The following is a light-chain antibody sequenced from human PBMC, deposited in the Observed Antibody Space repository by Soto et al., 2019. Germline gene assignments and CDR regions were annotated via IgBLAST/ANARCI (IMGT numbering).Light chain of an antibody. J-gene: IGKJ1*01. Sequence: RVMTQSPDTLSVSPGERATLSCRASETVRSNLAWYQQKPGQAPRLLIYAASTRATGIPARFIGNGSGTELTLTISSLQSEDFAVYYCQQYNNWWTFGQGTKVEIK. V-gene: IGKV3D-15*01. CDR3: QQYNNWWT. CDR1: ETVRSN. CDR2: AAS.